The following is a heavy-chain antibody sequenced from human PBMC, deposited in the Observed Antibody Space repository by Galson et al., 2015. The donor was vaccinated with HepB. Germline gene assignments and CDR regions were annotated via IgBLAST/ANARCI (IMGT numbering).Heavy chain of an antibody. CDR2: INSDGITT. CDR1: GFTFSSYW. Sequence: SLRLSCAASGFTFSSYWMNWVRQGPGKGLVWVSRINSDGITTSYADSVKGRFTISRDDSKNTLNLQMNSLKTEDTGVYYCTTYFGYSSSWIVNYQNYGMDVWGQGTTVTVSS. J-gene: IGHJ6*02. CDR3: TTYFGYSSSWIVNYQNYGMDV. D-gene: IGHD6-13*01. V-gene: IGHV3-74*01.